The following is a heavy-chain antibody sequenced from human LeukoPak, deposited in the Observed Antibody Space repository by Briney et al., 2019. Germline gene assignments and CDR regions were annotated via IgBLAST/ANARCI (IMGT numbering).Heavy chain of an antibody. CDR1: GGSISSYY. Sequence: SETLSLTRTVSGGSISSYYWSWIRQPPGKGLEWIGYIYYSGSTYYNPSLRSRVTISVDTSKNQFSLKLSSVTAADTAVYYCARRAAAGSKYFQHWGQGTLVTVSS. D-gene: IGHD6-13*01. V-gene: IGHV4-59*12. J-gene: IGHJ1*01. CDR2: IYYSGST. CDR3: ARRAAAGSKYFQH.